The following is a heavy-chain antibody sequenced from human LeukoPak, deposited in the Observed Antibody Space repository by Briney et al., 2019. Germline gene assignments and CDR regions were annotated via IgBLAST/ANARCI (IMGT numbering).Heavy chain of an antibody. Sequence: ASVKVSCKASGYTFTRHYMHWVRQAPGQGLEWMGWINPNSGGTNYAQKFQGRVTMTRDTSISTAYMELSRLRSDDTAVYYCARSGSYSGSAFDIWGQGTMVTVSS. CDR1: GYTFTRHY. V-gene: IGHV1-2*02. CDR3: ARSGSYSGSAFDI. J-gene: IGHJ3*02. CDR2: INPNSGGT. D-gene: IGHD1-26*01.